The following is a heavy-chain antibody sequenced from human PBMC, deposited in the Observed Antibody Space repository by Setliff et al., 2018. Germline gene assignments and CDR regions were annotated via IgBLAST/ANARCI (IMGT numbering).Heavy chain of an antibody. J-gene: IGHJ4*02. V-gene: IGHV3-30*02. CDR3: AKDLHWGFDY. CDR2: IRHDESDI. Sequence: GGSLRLSCAASGFTFRGFAMHWVRQAPGKGLEWVAFIRHDESDIYYTNSVKGRFTVSRDNSKNTLYLQMNSLRAEDTAVYYCAKDLHWGFDYWGLGTLVTVSS. CDR1: GFTFRGFA. D-gene: IGHD7-27*01.